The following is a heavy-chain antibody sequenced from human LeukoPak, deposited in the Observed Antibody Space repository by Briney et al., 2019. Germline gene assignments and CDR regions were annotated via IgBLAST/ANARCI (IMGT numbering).Heavy chain of an antibody. D-gene: IGHD6-13*01. CDR1: GGSISSGGYY. V-gene: IGHV4-31*03. J-gene: IGHJ4*02. Sequence: SETLSLTCSVSGGSISSGGYYWSWIRQHPGKGLEWIGYVPYSGSTFYNPSLKSRVTISLDTTKNQFSLRLTSVTAADTAVYYCARVAEGYGSSWYPLTGYFDYWGQGTLVTVSS. CDR2: VPYSGST. CDR3: ARVAEGYGSSWYPLTGYFDY.